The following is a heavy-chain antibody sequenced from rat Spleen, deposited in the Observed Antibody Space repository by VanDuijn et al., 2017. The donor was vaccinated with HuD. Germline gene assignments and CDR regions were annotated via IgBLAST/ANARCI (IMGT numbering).Heavy chain of an antibody. D-gene: IGHD1-11*01. CDR2: ISSGGGNT. CDR3: ARHYGGYSEYVMDA. CDR1: GFTFSSFP. J-gene: IGHJ4*01. V-gene: IGHV5-25*01. Sequence: EVQLVESGGGLVQPGRSLKLSCAASGFTFSSFPMAWVRQAPKKGLEWVASISSGGGNTYYRDSVKGRFTISRDNAKSTLYLQMDSLRSEDTATYYCARHYGGYSEYVMDAWGQGASVTVSS.